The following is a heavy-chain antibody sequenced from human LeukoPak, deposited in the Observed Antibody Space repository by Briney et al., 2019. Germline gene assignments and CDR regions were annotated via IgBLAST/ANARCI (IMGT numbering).Heavy chain of an antibody. J-gene: IGHJ4*02. V-gene: IGHV6-1*01. CDR2: PYYRSKCYN. CDR1: GDSVSSNSAA. Sequence: SQTLSLTCAISGDSVSSNSAAWNWIRQSPSRGLEWLGRPYYRSKCYNDYAVSVKSRITINPDTSKNQFSLQRNSVTPEDTAVYYCARLPGITIFGVVSSRPKYYFDYWGQGALVTVSS. D-gene: IGHD3-3*01. CDR3: ARLPGITIFGVVSSRPKYYFDY.